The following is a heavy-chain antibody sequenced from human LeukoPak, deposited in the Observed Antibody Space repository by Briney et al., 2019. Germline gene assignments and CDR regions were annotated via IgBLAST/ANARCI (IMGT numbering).Heavy chain of an antibody. J-gene: IGHJ5*02. D-gene: IGHD3-22*01. V-gene: IGHV4-30-2*01. Sequence: SSQTLSLTCAVSGGSISSGGYSWSWIRQPPGKGLERIGYIYHSGSTYYNPSLKSRVTISVDRSKNQFSLKLSSVTAADTAVYYCARGFPPPLYDSSGYYFWFDPWGQGTLVTVSS. CDR1: GGSISSGGYS. CDR3: ARGFPPPLYDSSGYYFWFDP. CDR2: IYHSGST.